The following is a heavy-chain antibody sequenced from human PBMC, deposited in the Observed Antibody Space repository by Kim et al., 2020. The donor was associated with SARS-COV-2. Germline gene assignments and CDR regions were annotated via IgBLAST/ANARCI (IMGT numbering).Heavy chain of an antibody. CDR3: AKDGVRDSSTYYYYGMDV. J-gene: IGHJ6*02. CDR2: ICDDGSNK. V-gene: IGHV3-30*18. Sequence: GGSLRLSCAASGFTFSSYGMNWVRQAPGKGLEWVAVICDDGSNKYYADSVKGRFTISRDNSKNTLYLQMNSLRAEDTAVYYCAKDGVRDSSTYYYYGMDVWGQGTPVTVSS. D-gene: IGHD6-13*01. CDR1: GFTFSSYG.